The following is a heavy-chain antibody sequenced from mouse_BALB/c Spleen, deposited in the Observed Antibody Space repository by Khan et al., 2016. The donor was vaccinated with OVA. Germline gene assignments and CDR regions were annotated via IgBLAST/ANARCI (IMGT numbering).Heavy chain of an antibody. CDR1: GFTFSSFG. D-gene: IGHD1-1*02. J-gene: IGHJ1*01. CDR2: ISSGSSTI. Sequence: EVELVESGGGLVQPGGSRKLSCAASGFTFSSFGMHWVRQAPKKGLEWVAYISSGSSTIYYVDTVKGRFTISRDSPKNTLFLQMTSLRSEDTAMEYCARSGGSVHGYFEVWGAGSSVTVSS. V-gene: IGHV5-17*02. CDR3: ARSGGSVHGYFEV.